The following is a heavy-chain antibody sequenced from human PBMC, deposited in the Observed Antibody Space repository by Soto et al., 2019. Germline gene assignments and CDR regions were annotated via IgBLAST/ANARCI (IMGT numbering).Heavy chain of an antibody. Sequence: QLVQSGAEVKKPGASVRVSCKTSGPTFIAYYIHWVRQAPGQGLEGRGWIDPKRCGTTYEQKFLGRVTMTRDTSINTAYMDLNRLTSDDTAVYYCARVSVDVPEWGQGTLITVSS. J-gene: IGHJ4*02. CDR1: GPTFIAYY. V-gene: IGHV1-2*02. D-gene: IGHD5-12*01. CDR2: IDPKRCGT. CDR3: ARVSVDVPE.